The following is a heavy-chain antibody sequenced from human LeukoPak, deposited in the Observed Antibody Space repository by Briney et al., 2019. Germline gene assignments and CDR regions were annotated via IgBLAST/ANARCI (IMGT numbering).Heavy chain of an antibody. J-gene: IGHJ4*02. CDR1: GFTFSSYW. D-gene: IGHD1-26*01. CDR3: ARVNSGSLDY. V-gene: IGHV3-7*01. Sequence: GGSLRLSCAASGFTFSSYWMSWVRQAPGRGLEWVANIKQDGSEKYYVDSVRGRFTISRDNTKNSLYLQMSSLRAEDTAVYYCARVNSGSLDYWGQGTLVTVSS. CDR2: IKQDGSEK.